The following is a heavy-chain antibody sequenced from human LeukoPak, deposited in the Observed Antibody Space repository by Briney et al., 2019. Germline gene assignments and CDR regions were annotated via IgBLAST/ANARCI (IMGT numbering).Heavy chain of an antibody. J-gene: IGHJ6*02. Sequence: GSLRLSCAASGFTFSSYWMHWVRQAPGKGLVWVSRINSDGSSTSYADSVKGRFTISRDNAKNTLYLQMNSLRAEDTAVYYCATYRGEWDAMDVWGQGTTVTVSS. CDR1: GFTFSSYW. CDR2: INSDGSST. D-gene: IGHD2-21*01. CDR3: ATYRGEWDAMDV. V-gene: IGHV3-74*01.